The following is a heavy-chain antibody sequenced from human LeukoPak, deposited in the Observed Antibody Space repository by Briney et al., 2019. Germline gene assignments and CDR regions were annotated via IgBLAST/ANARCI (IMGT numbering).Heavy chain of an antibody. D-gene: IGHD6-13*01. J-gene: IGHJ4*02. CDR2: INPNSGGT. CDR3: ARVAAVYSSSWSNFDY. V-gene: IGHV1-2*02. Sequence: ASVKVSCKASGYTFTGYYMHWVRQAPGQGLEWMGWINPNSGGTNYAQKFQGRVTMTRDTSISTAYMVLSRLRSDDTAVYYCARVAAVYSSSWSNFDYWGQGTLVTVSS. CDR1: GYTFTGYY.